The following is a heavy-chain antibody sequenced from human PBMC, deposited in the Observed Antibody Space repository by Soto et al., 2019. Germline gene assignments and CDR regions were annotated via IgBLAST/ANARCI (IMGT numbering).Heavy chain of an antibody. CDR3: ARAHTMVVAGSTFDY. V-gene: IGHV4-38-2*02. Sequence: AETLSLTCTVSNYSISNPHYWGVIRQPPGKRPEWIASMYHGGNTFYNPSLKSRITMSMDTSKNQFSLKLRFMTAADTAVYYCARAHTMVVAGSTFDYWGHGTLVTVSS. D-gene: IGHD2-21*02. CDR1: NYSISNPHY. CDR2: MYHGGNT. J-gene: IGHJ4*01.